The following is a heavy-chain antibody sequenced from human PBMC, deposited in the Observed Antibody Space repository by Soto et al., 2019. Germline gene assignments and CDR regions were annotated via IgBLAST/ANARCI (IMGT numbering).Heavy chain of an antibody. CDR3: ASHKLDSCSCYQMYYFDN. CDR1: GGSFSGYY. Sequence: PSETLSLTCAVYGGSFSGYYWSWIRQPPGKGQEWIGEINHSGSTNYNPSLKRRVTISVDTSKNQFSLKLSSVTAADTAVYYCASHKLDSCSCYQMYYFDNWGQGTLVTISS. J-gene: IGHJ4*02. V-gene: IGHV4-34*01. D-gene: IGHD6-13*01. CDR2: INHSGST.